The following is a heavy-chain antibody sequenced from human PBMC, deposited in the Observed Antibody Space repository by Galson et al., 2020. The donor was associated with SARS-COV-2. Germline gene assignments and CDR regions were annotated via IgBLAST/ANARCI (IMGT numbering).Heavy chain of an antibody. Sequence: SETLSLTCTVSGGSISSGSYYWSWIRQPAGRGLEWIGRIYTSGSTNYNPSLKSRVTISLDTSKNQFSLKLTSVNAADTAVYYCAKDDVWTRRAFDIWGQGTMVTVSS. J-gene: IGHJ3*02. CDR3: AKDDVWTRRAFDI. CDR1: GGSISSGSYY. D-gene: IGHD1-1*01. CDR2: IYTSGST. V-gene: IGHV4-61*02.